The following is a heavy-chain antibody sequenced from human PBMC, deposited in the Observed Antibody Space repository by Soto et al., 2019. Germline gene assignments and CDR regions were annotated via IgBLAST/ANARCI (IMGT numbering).Heavy chain of an antibody. V-gene: IGHV3-30-3*01. J-gene: IGHJ5*02. Sequence: QVQLVESGGDVVQPGRSLRLSCAASGFTFSTFASHWVRQAPGKGLEWVALVSHDGSNKYYADSVKGRFTISRDSSKHTLYMQLNSLRVEDTAVYYCARDGLPDDFRSGGYWFDPWGQGTLVTVSS. CDR3: ARDGLPDDFRSGGYWFDP. D-gene: IGHD3-3*01. CDR1: GFTFSTFA. CDR2: VSHDGSNK.